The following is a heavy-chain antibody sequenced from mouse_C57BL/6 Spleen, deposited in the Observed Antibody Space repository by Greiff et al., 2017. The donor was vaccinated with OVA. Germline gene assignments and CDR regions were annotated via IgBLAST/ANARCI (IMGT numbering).Heavy chain of an antibody. J-gene: IGHJ2*01. Sequence: EVKLMESGPGMVKPSQSLSLTCTVTGYSFTSGYDWHWIRHFPGNKLEWMGYISYSGSPNYNPSLKSRISITHDTSKNHFFLKLNSVTTEDTATDYWARGRTGTGYFDYWGQGTTLTVSS. D-gene: IGHD4-1*01. CDR1: GYSFTSGYD. CDR3: ARGRTGTGYFDY. CDR2: ISYSGSP. V-gene: IGHV3-1*01.